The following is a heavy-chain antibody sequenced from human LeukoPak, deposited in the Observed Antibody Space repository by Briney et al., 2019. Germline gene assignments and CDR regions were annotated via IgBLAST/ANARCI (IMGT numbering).Heavy chain of an antibody. CDR2: IIPIFGTA. J-gene: IGHJ6*03. D-gene: IGHD4-11*01. V-gene: IGHV1-69*13. CDR1: GGIFSSDA. CDR3: AATKPYSNRPGQLYYYMDV. Sequence: SVNVSCKASGGIFSSDAISWVRQAAGQGLEWMGGIIPIFGTANYAQKFQGRVTITADESTSTAYMELSSLRSEDTAVYYCAATKPYSNRPGQLYYYMDVWGKGTTVTVSS.